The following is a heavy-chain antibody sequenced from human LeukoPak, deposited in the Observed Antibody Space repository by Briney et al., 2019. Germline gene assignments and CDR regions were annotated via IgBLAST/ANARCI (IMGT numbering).Heavy chain of an antibody. V-gene: IGHV1-8*01. CDR3: ARGRGYSYGLYRSEIDY. CDR2: MNPNSGNT. J-gene: IGHJ4*02. CDR1: GYTFTSYD. D-gene: IGHD5-18*01. Sequence: GASVKVSCKASGYTFTSYDINWVRQATGQGLEWMGWMNPNSGNTGYAQTFQGRVTMARNTSISTAYMELSSLRSEDTAVYYCARGRGYSYGLYRSEIDYWGQGTLVTVSS.